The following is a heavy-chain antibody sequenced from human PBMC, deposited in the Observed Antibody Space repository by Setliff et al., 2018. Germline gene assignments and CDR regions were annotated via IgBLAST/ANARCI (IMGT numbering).Heavy chain of an antibody. CDR3: ARETTAWGYVDTAMVTFIDQ. CDR1: GGSISSSSYY. D-gene: IGHD5-18*01. V-gene: IGHV4-39*07. J-gene: IGHJ4*02. CDR2: IYYSGST. Sequence: KSSETLSLTCTVSGGSISSSSYYWVWIRQPPGKGLDWIGTIYYSGSTYYNPSLKSRVTISVDTSKNQFSLKLSSVTAADTAVYYCARETTAWGYVDTAMVTFIDQWGQGTLVTVSS.